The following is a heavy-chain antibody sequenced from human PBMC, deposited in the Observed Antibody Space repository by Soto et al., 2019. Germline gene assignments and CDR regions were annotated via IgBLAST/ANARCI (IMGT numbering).Heavy chain of an antibody. Sequence: GGSLRLSCAASGFTFSDYYMSWIRQAPGKGLEWVSYISSSGSTIYYADSVMGRFTISRDNAKNSLYLQMNSLRAEDTAVYYCARDPNDFWSGYQDVWGQGTTVTVSS. V-gene: IGHV3-11*01. J-gene: IGHJ6*02. CDR3: ARDPNDFWSGYQDV. CDR2: ISSSGSTI. D-gene: IGHD3-3*01. CDR1: GFTFSDYY.